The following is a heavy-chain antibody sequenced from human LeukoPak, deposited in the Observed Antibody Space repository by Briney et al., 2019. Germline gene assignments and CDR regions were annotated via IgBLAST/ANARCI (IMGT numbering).Heavy chain of an antibody. V-gene: IGHV3-7*01. Sequence: GGSLRLSCAASGFTFNNYWMSWVRPAPGKGLEWLTNINEDGSKKYYVDSVRGRFTISRDNAKSSLYLQMNSLRADDTAVYYCVRDYVWWSSNPDYWGQGTLVTVSS. CDR1: GFTFNNYW. CDR3: VRDYVWWSSNPDY. J-gene: IGHJ4*02. D-gene: IGHD3-16*01. CDR2: INEDGSKK.